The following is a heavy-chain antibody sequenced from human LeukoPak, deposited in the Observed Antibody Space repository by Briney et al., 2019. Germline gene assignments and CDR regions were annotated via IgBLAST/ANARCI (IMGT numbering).Heavy chain of an antibody. CDR2: VYYSGTT. J-gene: IGHJ4*02. V-gene: IGHV4-39*01. D-gene: IGHD2-21*01. CDR1: GGYISGSDNY. CDR3: ARHSYYYDY. Sequence: SDTLSLTCTVSGGYISGSDNYWAWIRQPPGKGLEWIGRVYYSGTTDYKPALNSRVSIFVDTSKNQFSLKLTSVTAADTAVYYCARHSYYYDYWGQGTLVTVSS.